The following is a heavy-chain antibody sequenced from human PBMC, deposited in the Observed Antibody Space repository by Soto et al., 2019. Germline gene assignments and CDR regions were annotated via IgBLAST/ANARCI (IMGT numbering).Heavy chain of an antibody. CDR3: ARRHSSTSHGMDV. CDR2: IDPSDSYT. D-gene: IGHD6-6*01. V-gene: IGHV5-10-1*01. CDR1: GFSFTSYW. Sequence: GESLKISCKGSGFSFTSYWISWVRQMPGKGLEWMGRIDPSDSYTNYSPSFQGHVTISADKSINTAYLQWSSLKASDTAMYYCARRHSSTSHGMDVWGQGTTVTVYS. J-gene: IGHJ6*02.